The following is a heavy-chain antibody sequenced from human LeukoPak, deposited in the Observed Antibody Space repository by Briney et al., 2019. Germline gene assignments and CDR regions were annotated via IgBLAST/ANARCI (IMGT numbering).Heavy chain of an antibody. Sequence: AASVKVSCKASGYTFTSYSISWVRQAPGQGLEWMGWISAYNGNTNYAQKLQGRVTMTTDTSTSTAYMELRSLRSDDTAVYYCARDRSYTAMVKYYFDYWGQGTLVTVSS. CDR2: ISAYNGNT. J-gene: IGHJ4*02. D-gene: IGHD5-18*01. CDR1: GYTFTSYS. CDR3: ARDRSYTAMVKYYFDY. V-gene: IGHV1-18*01.